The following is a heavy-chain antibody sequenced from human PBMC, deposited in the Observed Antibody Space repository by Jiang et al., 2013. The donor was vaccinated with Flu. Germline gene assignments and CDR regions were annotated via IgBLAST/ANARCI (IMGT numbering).Heavy chain of an antibody. V-gene: IGHV4-39*07. CDR3: ARHIGAGRGKTIRGSVYTPFDS. CDR2: INYNGNT. Sequence: GPGLVKPSETLSLTCAVSGGSISSSDYHWGWLRQPPGKGLEWIANINYNGNTGYNPSLKSRVTISVDTSKNQFSLKLNSMTAADTAVYYCARHIGAGRGKTIRGSVYTPFDSWGQGTLVTVSS. D-gene: IGHD3-10*01. CDR1: GGSISSSDYH. J-gene: IGHJ4*02.